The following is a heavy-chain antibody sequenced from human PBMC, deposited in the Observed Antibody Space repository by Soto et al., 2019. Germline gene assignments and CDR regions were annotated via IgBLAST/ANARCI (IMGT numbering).Heavy chain of an antibody. Sequence: PGGPLRLSXAASGFTFSSYGMHWVRQAPGKGLEWVAVISYDGSNKYYADSVKGRFTISRDNSKNTLYLQMNSLRAEDTAVYYCAKDREGYYDSSGYVYWGQGTLVTVSS. CDR2: ISYDGSNK. D-gene: IGHD3-22*01. V-gene: IGHV3-30*18. CDR3: AKDREGYYDSSGYVY. CDR1: GFTFSSYG. J-gene: IGHJ4*02.